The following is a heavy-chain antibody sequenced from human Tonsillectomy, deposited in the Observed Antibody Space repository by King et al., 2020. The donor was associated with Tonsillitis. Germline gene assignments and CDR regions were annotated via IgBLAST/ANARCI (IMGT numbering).Heavy chain of an antibody. D-gene: IGHD2-2*01. CDR3: AGPSFVVVPAAIGAYYYGMDV. Sequence: QLVQSGAEVKKPGASVKVSCKASGYTFTGYYMHWVRQAPGQGLEWMGWINPNSGGTNYAQKFQGRVTMTRDTSISTAYMGRSRLRSDDTAVYYCAGPSFVVVPAAIGAYYYGMDVWGQGTTVTVSS. V-gene: IGHV1-2*02. J-gene: IGHJ6*02. CDR1: GYTFTGYY. CDR2: INPNSGGT.